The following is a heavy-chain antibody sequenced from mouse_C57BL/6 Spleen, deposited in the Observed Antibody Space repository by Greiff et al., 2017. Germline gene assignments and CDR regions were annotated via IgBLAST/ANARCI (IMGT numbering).Heavy chain of an antibody. V-gene: IGHV1-26*01. CDR2: INPNNGGT. J-gene: IGHJ1*03. Sequence: VQLQQSGPELVKPGASVKISCKASGYTFTDYYMNWVKQSHGKSLEWIGDINPNNGGTSYNQKFKGKATLTVDKSSSTAYMELRSLTSEDSAVYYCARSLTTVVAWYFDVWGTGTTVTVSS. D-gene: IGHD1-1*01. CDR1: GYTFTDYY. CDR3: ARSLTTVVAWYFDV.